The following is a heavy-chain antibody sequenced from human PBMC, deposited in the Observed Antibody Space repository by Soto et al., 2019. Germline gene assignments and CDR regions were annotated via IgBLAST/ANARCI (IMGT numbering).Heavy chain of an antibody. V-gene: IGHV1-24*01. J-gene: IGHJ6*01. D-gene: IGHD1-26*01. CDR2: FDPEDGET. CDR1: GYTLTELS. CDR3: ATTQSEDRGSHYPYGMDV. Sequence: QVQLVQSGAEVNNPGASVKVSCKVSGYTLTELSMHWVRQAPGKGLEWMGGFDPEDGETIYAQKFQGRVTITEDTSTDTAYMEMSSLRSDDTAVYSCATTQSEDRGSHYPYGMDVWGQGTTVTVSS.